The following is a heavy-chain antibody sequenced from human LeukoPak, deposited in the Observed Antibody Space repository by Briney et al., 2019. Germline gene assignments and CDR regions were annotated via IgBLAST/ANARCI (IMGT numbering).Heavy chain of an antibody. J-gene: IGHJ5*02. CDR2: IYYSGST. CDR1: GVSFSGYY. V-gene: IGHV4-59*08. Sequence: PSETLSLTCAVYGVSFSGYYWSWIRQPPGKGLEWIGYIYYSGSTNYNPSLKSRVTISVDTSKNQFSLKLSSVTAADTAVYYCARQTLAYCGGDCYRGWFDPWGQGTLVTVSS. D-gene: IGHD2-21*02. CDR3: ARQTLAYCGGDCYRGWFDP.